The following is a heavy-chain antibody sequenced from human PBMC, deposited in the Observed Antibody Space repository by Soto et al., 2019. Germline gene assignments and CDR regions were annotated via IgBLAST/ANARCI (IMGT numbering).Heavy chain of an antibody. J-gene: IGHJ6*03. D-gene: IGHD4-17*01. Sequence: SQTLSLTCAISGDSVSSNSAAWNWIRQSPSRGLEWLGRTYYRSKWYNDYAVSVKSRITINPDTSKNQFSLQLNSVTPEDTAVYYCAREHGDAYGDYGYYYYYYMAVWGKGTTVTVSS. CDR3: AREHGDAYGDYGYYYYYYMAV. CDR2: TYYRSKWYN. CDR1: GDSVSSNSAA. V-gene: IGHV6-1*01.